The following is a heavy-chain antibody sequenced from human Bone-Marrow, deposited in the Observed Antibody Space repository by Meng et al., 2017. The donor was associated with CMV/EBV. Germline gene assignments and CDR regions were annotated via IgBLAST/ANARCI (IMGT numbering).Heavy chain of an antibody. CDR2: INSDGSST. CDR3: ARGLKGNIVVVPAAIRRHFNYGMDV. J-gene: IGHJ6*02. D-gene: IGHD2-2*02. CDR1: GFTFSSYW. Sequence: GGSLRLSCAASGFTFSSYWMHWVRQAPGKGLVWVSRINSDGSSTSYADSVKGRFTISRDNAKNTLYLQMNSLRAEDTAVYYCARGLKGNIVVVPAAIRRHFNYGMDVWGQGTTVTGSS. V-gene: IGHV3-74*01.